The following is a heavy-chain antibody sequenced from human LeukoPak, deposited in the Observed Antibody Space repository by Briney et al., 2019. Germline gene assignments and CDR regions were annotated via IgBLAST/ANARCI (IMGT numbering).Heavy chain of an antibody. D-gene: IGHD4-17*01. CDR3: ARETPGYGDFIY. V-gene: IGHV1-46*01. CDR2: INPSGGST. CDR1: GYTFTSYY. Sequence: VASVKVSCKASGYTFTSYYIHWVRQAPGQGLEWMGLINPSGGSTIFAQKFQGRITMTRDTSTSTVYMDLSRLRYEDTAVYYCARETPGYGDFIYWGQGTLVTVSS. J-gene: IGHJ4*02.